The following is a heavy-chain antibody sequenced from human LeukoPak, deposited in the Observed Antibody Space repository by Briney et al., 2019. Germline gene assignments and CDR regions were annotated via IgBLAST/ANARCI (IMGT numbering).Heavy chain of an antibody. V-gene: IGHV1-69*05. D-gene: IGHD5-12*01. J-gene: IGHJ5*02. CDR2: IIPIFGTA. CDR3: ARGSRYSGYDWDLWFDP. CDR1: GGTFSSYA. Sequence: ASVKVSCKASGGTFSSYAISWVRQAPGQGLEWMGGIIPIFGTANYAQKFQGRVTITTDESTSTAYMELGSLRSEDTAVYYCARGSRYSGYDWDLWFDPWGQGTLVTVSS.